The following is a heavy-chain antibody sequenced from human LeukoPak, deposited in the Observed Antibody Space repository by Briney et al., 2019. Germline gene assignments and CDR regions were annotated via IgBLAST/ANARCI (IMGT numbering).Heavy chain of an antibody. CDR3: AKAHGYSYGSSVS. Sequence: GGSLRLSCAASGFTFSSYNMNWVRQAPGKGLEWISAISGSGGSTYYADSVKGRFTISRDNSKNTLYLQMNSLRAEDTAVYYCAKAHGYSYGSSVSWGQGTLVTVSS. CDR1: GFTFSSYN. J-gene: IGHJ4*02. V-gene: IGHV3-23*01. CDR2: ISGSGGST. D-gene: IGHD5-18*01.